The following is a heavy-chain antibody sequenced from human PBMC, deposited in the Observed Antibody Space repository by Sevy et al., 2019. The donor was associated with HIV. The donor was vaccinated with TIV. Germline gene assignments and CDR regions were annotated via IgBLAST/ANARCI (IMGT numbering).Heavy chain of an antibody. V-gene: IGHV4-59*01. D-gene: IGHD7-27*01. Sequence: TESLSLTCTVSGGSIGNYYWSWIRQPPGKGLEWIGYISYSGSTNYNPSLKSRVTISVDTSKNQFFLRLRSVTAADTAMFYCARYELGAFDIWGQGTMVTVSS. CDR2: ISYSGST. J-gene: IGHJ3*02. CDR1: GGSIGNYY. CDR3: ARYELGAFDI.